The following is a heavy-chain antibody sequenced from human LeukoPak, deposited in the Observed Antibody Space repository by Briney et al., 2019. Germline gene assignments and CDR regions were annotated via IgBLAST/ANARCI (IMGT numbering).Heavy chain of an antibody. CDR3: ERGGRRSVITVVVVAAKHWFDP. D-gene: IGHD2-15*01. CDR1: GGSFSGYY. J-gene: IGHJ5*02. CDR2: INHSGST. V-gene: IGHV4-34*01. Sequence: SETLSLTCAVYGGSFSGYYWSLIRQPPGKGLEWIGEINHSGSTNYNPSLKSRVTISVDTSKNQFSLKLSSVTAADTAVYYCERGGRRSVITVVVVAAKHWFDPWGQGTLVTVSS.